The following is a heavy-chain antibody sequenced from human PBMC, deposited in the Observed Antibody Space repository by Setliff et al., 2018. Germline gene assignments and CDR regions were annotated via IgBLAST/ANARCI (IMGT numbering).Heavy chain of an antibody. D-gene: IGHD3-3*01. CDR1: GGSFSGYY. Sequence: SETLSLTCAVSGGSFSGYYWSWIRQPPGKGLEWSGEINHSGSTNYNPSLKSRVTISVDTSKNQFSLKLSSVTAADTAVYYCARRYNFWSGYLDYWGQGTLVTVSS. V-gene: IGHV4-34*01. J-gene: IGHJ4*02. CDR3: ARRYNFWSGYLDY. CDR2: INHSGST.